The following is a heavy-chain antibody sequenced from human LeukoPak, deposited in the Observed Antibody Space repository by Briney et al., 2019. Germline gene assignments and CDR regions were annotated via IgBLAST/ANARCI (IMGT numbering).Heavy chain of an antibody. V-gene: IGHV4-59*01. CDR2: IYHTGST. CDR3: ARRGRNSSGWQDYL. J-gene: IGHJ4*02. CDR1: GGSISSYY. D-gene: IGHD6-25*01. Sequence: SETLSLTCTVSGGSISSYYWSWIRQPPGKGREWIANIYHTGSTNNNPSLSSRVTISIDTAKNQFSLKLTSVTAADTAVYYCARRGRNSSGWQDYLWGQGTLVTVSS.